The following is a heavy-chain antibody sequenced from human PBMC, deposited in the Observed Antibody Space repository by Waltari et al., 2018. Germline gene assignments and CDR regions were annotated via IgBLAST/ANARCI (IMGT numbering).Heavy chain of an antibody. CDR1: GGSFSGYY. CDR3: AVGARTYYYYGMDV. CDR2: INQSGST. D-gene: IGHD3-16*01. Sequence: QVQLQQWGAGLLTPSETLSLPCAVHGGSFSGYYWSWIRPPPGKGLQWIGEINQSGSTNYNPSLKSRVTISVDTSKNQFSLKLSSVTAADTAVYYCAVGARTYYYYGMDVWGQGTTVTVSS. V-gene: IGHV4-34*01. J-gene: IGHJ6*02.